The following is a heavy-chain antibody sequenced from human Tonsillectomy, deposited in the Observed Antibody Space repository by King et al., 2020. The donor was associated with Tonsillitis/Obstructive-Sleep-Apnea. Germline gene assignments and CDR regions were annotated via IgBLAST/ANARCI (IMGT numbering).Heavy chain of an antibody. CDR1: GCTFSTYA. J-gene: IGHJ4*02. CDR3: AKDVGGPTGNLHFDY. CDR2: ISGGGGIT. V-gene: IGHV3-23*04. D-gene: IGHD1-1*01. Sequence: VQLVESGGGLAQPGGSLRLSCTASGCTFSTYAMSWVRQAPGKGLEWVSSISGGGGITYYADPVKGRFTVSRDLSKNTLYLQMKSLRPEDTAIYYCAKDVGGPTGNLHFDYWGQGTLVTVSS.